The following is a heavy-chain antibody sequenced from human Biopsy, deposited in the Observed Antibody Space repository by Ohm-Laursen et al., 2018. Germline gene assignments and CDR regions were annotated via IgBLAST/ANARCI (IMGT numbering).Heavy chain of an antibody. CDR1: SDSISSYY. CDR2: VYYTGST. D-gene: IGHD3-22*01. J-gene: IGHJ2*01. V-gene: IGHV4-59*01. CDR3: ARDRGYYSDRTVPGYFDL. Sequence: GTLSLTCAVSSDSISSYYWSWIRQPPGKGLQWIGYVYYTGSTDYNPSLQSRVTISVDTSKNHFSLRLRSVTPADTAIYYCARDRGYYSDRTVPGYFDLWGRGTLVTVSS.